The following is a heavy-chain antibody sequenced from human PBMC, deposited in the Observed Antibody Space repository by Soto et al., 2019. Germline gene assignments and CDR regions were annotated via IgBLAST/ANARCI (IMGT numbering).Heavy chain of an antibody. D-gene: IGHD2-21*02. CDR3: AKAYCDDDGHGGNFDY. CDR1: GLTFSSYA. CDR2: ISSSGDRT. J-gene: IGHJ4*02. V-gene: IGHV3-23*01. Sequence: PGGSLRLSCVASGLTFSSYAMSWVRQAPGKGLEGVSAISSSGDRTYYPDSVKGRFTISRANSKNTLSLQMISLRAEDTAVYYCAKAYCDDDGHGGNFDYWGQGILVPVSS.